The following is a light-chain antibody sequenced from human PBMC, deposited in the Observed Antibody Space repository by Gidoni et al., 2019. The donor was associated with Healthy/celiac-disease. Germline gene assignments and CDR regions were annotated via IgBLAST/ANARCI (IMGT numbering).Light chain of an antibody. J-gene: IGKJ5*01. CDR3: QQYDNLPIT. Sequence: DIQMTRPPSSLSASVGDRVTITCQASQDISNYLNWYQQKPGKAPKLLIYDASNLETGVPSRFSGSGSGTDFTFTISSLQPEDIATYYCQQYDNLPITFXQXTRLXIK. CDR2: DAS. CDR1: QDISNY. V-gene: IGKV1-33*01.